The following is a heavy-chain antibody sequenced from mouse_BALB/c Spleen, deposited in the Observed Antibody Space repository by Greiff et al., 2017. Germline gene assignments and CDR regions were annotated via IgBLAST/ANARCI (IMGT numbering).Heavy chain of an antibody. J-gene: IGHJ3*01. V-gene: IGHV5-4*02. CDR3: ARRGGYDSWFAY. Sequence: EVKLVESGGGLVKPGGSLKLSCAASGFTFSDYYMYWVRQTPEKRLEWVATISDGGSYTYYPDSVKGRFTISRDNAKNNLYLQMSSLKSEDTAMYYCARRGGYDSWFAYWGQGTLVTVSA. CDR1: GFTFSDYY. D-gene: IGHD2-14*01. CDR2: ISDGGSYT.